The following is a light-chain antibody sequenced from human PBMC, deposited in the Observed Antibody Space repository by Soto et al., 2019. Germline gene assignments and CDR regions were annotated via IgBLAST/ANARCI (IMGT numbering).Light chain of an antibody. CDR3: MQYLQTPYT. Sequence: DIVMTQSPLSLPVTPGEPASISCRSSQSLLHSNGYNYLDWYLQKPGQSPQLLIYLGSNRASGVPYRFSGSGSGTDFTLKISRVEAEDVGIYYCMQYLQTPYTFGQGTKLEIK. CDR2: LGS. CDR1: QSLLHSNGYNY. J-gene: IGKJ2*01. V-gene: IGKV2-28*01.